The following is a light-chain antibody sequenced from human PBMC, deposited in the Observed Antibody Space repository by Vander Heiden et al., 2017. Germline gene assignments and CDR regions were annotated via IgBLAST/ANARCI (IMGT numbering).Light chain of an antibody. CDR2: DAS. CDR3: QQDNTLYT. V-gene: IGKV1-33*01. J-gene: IGKJ2*01. Sequence: DIQMTQSPSSLSASVGDRVTITCQASQDISNYLNWYQQKPGEAPKVLIYDASKGEKGVTLRFSGSGYGTHFTFTSSHRQHEDVAKYYCQQDNTLYTFGQGTKLDIK. CDR1: QDISNY.